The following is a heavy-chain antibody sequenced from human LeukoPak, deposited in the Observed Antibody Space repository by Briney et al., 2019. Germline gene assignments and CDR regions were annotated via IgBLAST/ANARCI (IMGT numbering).Heavy chain of an antibody. D-gene: IGHD6-19*01. J-gene: IGHJ4*02. CDR1: GGTFSSYA. CDR3: AIPGRIQLWGIHYSSGWPYSY. Sequence: GPSVKVSCKASGGTFSSYAISWVRQAPGQGLEWMGGIIPIFGTANYAQKFQGRVTITTDESTSTAYMELSSLRSEDTAVYYSAIPGRIQLWGIHYSSGWPYSYWGQGTLVTVSS. CDR2: IIPIFGTA. V-gene: IGHV1-69*05.